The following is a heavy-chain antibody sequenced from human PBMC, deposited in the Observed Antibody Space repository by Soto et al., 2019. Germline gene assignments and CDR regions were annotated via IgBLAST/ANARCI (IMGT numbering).Heavy chain of an antibody. CDR2: ISWDGNST. Sequence: GGSLRLSCAASGFTFDDYTLHWVRQDPGKGLEWVSLISWDGNSTYYADSVKGRFTISRDNTKNTLYLQMNSLRAEDTAVYYCAKSNWFDPWGQGSLVTGSS. V-gene: IGHV3-43*01. CDR1: GFTFDDYT. J-gene: IGHJ5*02. CDR3: AKSNWFDP.